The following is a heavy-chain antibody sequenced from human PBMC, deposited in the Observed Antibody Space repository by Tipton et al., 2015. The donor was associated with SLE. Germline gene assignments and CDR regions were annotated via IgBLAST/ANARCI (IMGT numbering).Heavy chain of an antibody. Sequence: SLRLSCAASGFTFSNYAMSWVRQALGKGLEWVSVFYSAGSTYYADSVKGRFTISRDNSKNTLYLQMNSLRPEDTAVYYCAKDDSGNYYSDYWGQGTLVTVSS. V-gene: IGHV3-23*03. CDR1: GFTFSNYA. D-gene: IGHD1-26*01. CDR3: AKDDSGNYYSDY. CDR2: FYSAGST. J-gene: IGHJ4*02.